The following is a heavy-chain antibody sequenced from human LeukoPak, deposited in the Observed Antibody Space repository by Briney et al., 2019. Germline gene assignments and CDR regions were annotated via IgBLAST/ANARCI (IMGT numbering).Heavy chain of an antibody. CDR3: ARSYDSSGYSAFHI. D-gene: IGHD3-22*01. J-gene: IGHJ3*02. CDR2: INYSGST. CDR1: GDSISSYY. Sequence: PSEALSLTCNASGDSISSYYWTWIRQTPGKELEWMCAINYSGSTYSNPSLESRVTRSVDTSKSQFSLKLTSVTAADTAVYYCARSYDSSGYSAFHIWGQGTMVTVSS. V-gene: IGHV4-59*01.